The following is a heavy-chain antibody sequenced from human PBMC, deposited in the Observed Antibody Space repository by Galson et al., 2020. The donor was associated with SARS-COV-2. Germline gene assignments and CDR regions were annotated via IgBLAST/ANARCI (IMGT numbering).Heavy chain of an antibody. Sequence: ASVKVSCKVSGYTLTELSMHWVRQAPGKGLEWMGGFDPEDGETIYAQKFQGRVTMTEDTSTDTAYMELSSLRSEDTAGYYCATTLSYCSGGSCYPNWFDPWGQGTLVTVSS. CDR2: FDPEDGET. CDR3: ATTLSYCSGGSCYPNWFDP. D-gene: IGHD2-15*01. CDR1: GYTLTELS. J-gene: IGHJ5*02. V-gene: IGHV1-24*01.